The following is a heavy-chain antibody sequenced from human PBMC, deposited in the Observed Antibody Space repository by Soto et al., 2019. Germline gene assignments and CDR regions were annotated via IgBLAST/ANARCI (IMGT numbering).Heavy chain of an antibody. V-gene: IGHV4-39*01. J-gene: IGHJ4*02. CDR3: ARAGAPVTFGGVIVMFDY. Sequence: RSLTCTVSGGSISSSSYYWGWIRQPPGKGLEWIGSIYYSGSTYYNPSLKSRVTISVDTSKNQFSLKLSSVTAADTAVYYCARAGAPVTFGGVIVMFDYWGQGTLVTVSS. CDR1: GGSISSSSYY. D-gene: IGHD3-16*02. CDR2: IYYSGST.